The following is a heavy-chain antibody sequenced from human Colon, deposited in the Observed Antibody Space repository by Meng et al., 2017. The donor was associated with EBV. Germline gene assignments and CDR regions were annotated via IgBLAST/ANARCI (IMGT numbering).Heavy chain of an antibody. CDR3: ARGPGGSYYLYYFDY. V-gene: IGHV4-34*01. Sequence: QVQLQESGPVLMEPSATLALTCAVDGGSFSGYYWSWIRQPPEKGLEWIGEINHSGSTNYNPSLKSRVTISVDTSKKQFSLKLSSVTAADTAVYYCARGPGGSYYLYYFDYWGQGTLVTVSS. D-gene: IGHD1-26*01. CDR1: GGSFSGYY. CDR2: INHSGST. J-gene: IGHJ4*02.